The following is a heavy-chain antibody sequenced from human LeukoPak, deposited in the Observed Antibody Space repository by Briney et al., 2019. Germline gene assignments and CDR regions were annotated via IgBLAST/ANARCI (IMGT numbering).Heavy chain of an antibody. CDR2: ISYDGSNK. J-gene: IGHJ4*02. D-gene: IGHD2/OR15-2a*01. CDR1: GFTFSSYG. V-gene: IGHV3-30*18. Sequence: PGRSLRLSCAASGFTFSSYGIHRVRQAPGKGLEWVAVISYDGSNKYYADSVKDRFTISRDNSKNTLYLQMNSLRAEDTAVYYCAKDFFPFAENPPIDYWGQGTLVTVSS. CDR3: AKDFFPFAENPPIDY.